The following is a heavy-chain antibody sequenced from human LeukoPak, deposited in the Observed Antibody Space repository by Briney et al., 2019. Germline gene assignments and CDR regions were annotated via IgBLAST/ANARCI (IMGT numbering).Heavy chain of an antibody. D-gene: IGHD3-22*01. J-gene: IGHJ4*02. Sequence: SETLSLTCAVYGGSFSGYYWSWIRQPPGKGLEWIGEINHSGSTNYNPSLKSRVTISVDTSKNQFSLKLSSVTAADTAVYYCAGTYYYDSSGYYFPGYQYYWGQGTLVTVSS. CDR3: AGTYYYDSSGYYFPGYQYY. V-gene: IGHV4-34*01. CDR1: GGSFSGYY. CDR2: INHSGST.